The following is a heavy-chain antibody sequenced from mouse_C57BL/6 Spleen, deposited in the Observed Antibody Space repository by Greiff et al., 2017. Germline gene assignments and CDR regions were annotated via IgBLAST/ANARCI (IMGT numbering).Heavy chain of an antibody. J-gene: IGHJ4*01. CDR2: IYPGGGYT. D-gene: IGHD2-5*01. CDR3: ASSAYYSNYDCAMDD. V-gene: IGHV1-7*01. CDR1: GYTFTSYW. Sequence: QVQLQQSGPELVKPGASVKLSCKASGYTFTSYWMHWVKQRPGQGLEWIGYIYPGGGYTKYNQKFKDKATLTADKSSRTAYMQLSSLTYEDSEVYACASSAYYSNYDCAMDDWGQGTSVTVSS.